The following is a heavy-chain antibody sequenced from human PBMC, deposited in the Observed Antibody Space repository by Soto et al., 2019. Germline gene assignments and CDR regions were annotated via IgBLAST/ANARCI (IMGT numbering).Heavy chain of an antibody. V-gene: IGHV2-5*01. CDR3: AHRRGVVPASPFDY. Sequence: SGPTLVNPTQTLTLTCTFSGFSLSTSGVGVGWIRQPPGKALEWLALIYWNDDKRYSPSLKSRLTITKDTSENQVVLTMTNMDPVDTATYYCAHRRGVVPASPFDYWGQGTLVTVSS. CDR2: IYWNDDK. J-gene: IGHJ4*02. D-gene: IGHD2-2*01. CDR1: GFSLSTSGVG.